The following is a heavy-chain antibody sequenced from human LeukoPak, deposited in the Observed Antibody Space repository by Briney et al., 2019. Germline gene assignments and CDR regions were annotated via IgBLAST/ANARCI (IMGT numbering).Heavy chain of an antibody. J-gene: IGHJ6*03. CDR2: IWYDGSDK. V-gene: IGHV3-33*01. CDR1: GFTFSSYG. D-gene: IGHD1-14*01. Sequence: GRSLRLSCAASGFTFSSYGMHWVRQAPGKGLEWVAGIWYDGSDKYYADSVKGRFTSSRDNSKNTLYLQMNSLRAEDTAVYSCRRSSKPPRISCSYMNVWDKGT. CDR3: RRSSKPPRISCSYMNV.